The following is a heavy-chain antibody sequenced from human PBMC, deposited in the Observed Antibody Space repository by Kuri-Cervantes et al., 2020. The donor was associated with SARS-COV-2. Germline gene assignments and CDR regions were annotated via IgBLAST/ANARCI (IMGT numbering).Heavy chain of an antibody. CDR3: ARGDRAFGVRGINDRRVNWFDP. J-gene: IGHJ5*02. CDR2: INHSGST. D-gene: IGHD3-10*01. V-gene: IGHV4-34*01. Sequence: SETLSLTCAVYGGSFSGYYWSWIRQPPGKGLEWIGEINHSGSTNYNPSLKSRVTISVDTSKNQFSLKLSSVTAADTAVYYCARGDRAFGVRGINDRRVNWFDPWGQGTLVTVSS. CDR1: GGSFSGYY.